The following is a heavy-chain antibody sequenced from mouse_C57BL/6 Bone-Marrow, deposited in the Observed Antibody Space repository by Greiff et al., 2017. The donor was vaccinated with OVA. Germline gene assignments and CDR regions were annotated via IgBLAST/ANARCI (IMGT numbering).Heavy chain of an antibody. Sequence: RLEWVAYISNGGGSTYYPDTVKGRFTISRDNAKNTLYLQMSRLKSEDTAMYYCARRWDVGWYFDVWGTGTTVTVSS. V-gene: IGHV5-12*01. J-gene: IGHJ1*03. D-gene: IGHD4-1*01. CDR2: ISNGGGST. CDR3: ARRWDVGWYFDV.